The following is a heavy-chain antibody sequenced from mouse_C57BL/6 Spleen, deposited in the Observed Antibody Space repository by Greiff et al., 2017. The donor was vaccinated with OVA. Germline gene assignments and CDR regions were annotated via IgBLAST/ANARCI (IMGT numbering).Heavy chain of an antibody. Sequence: QVQLQQPGAELVKPGASVKMSCKASGYTFTSYWITWVKQRPGQGLEWIGDIYPGSGSTNYNEKFKSNATLTVDTSSSTAYMQLSSLTSEDSAVYYCARSGVYYDYDGGFAYWGQGTLVTVSA. J-gene: IGHJ3*01. CDR3: ARSGVYYDYDGGFAY. D-gene: IGHD2-4*01. V-gene: IGHV1-55*01. CDR1: GYTFTSYW. CDR2: IYPGSGST.